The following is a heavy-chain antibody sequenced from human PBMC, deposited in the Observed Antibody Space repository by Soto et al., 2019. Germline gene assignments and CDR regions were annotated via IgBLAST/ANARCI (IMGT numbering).Heavy chain of an antibody. D-gene: IGHD6-19*01. CDR3: AKCSVGTVRTSGWCNWFDP. Sequence: EVRLLESGGGLAQPGGSGGLSCAASGFTFSSSAMNWVRQAPGRGLEGVSSIRVGGGDTFYADSVRGRFTVSRDISRNTLYLQMNSLRAEDTAIYYCAKCSVGTVRTSGWCNWFDPWGQGTLVTVSS. J-gene: IGHJ5*02. V-gene: IGHV3-23*01. CDR1: GFTFSSSA. CDR2: IRVGGGDT.